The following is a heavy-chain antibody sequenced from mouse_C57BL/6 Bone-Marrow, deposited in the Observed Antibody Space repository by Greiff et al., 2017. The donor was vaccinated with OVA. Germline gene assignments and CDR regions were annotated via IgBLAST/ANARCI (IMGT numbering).Heavy chain of an antibody. CDR1: GFSFTSYG. CDR3: ASPYDYEGAWFAY. CDR2: IWSGGST. Sequence: VMLVESGPGLVQPSQSLSITCTVSGFSFTSYGVHWVRQSPGKGLEWLGVIWSGGSTDYNADFISRLSISKDNSKSQVYFNMNSLQADDTAIYYCASPYDYEGAWFAYWGQGTLVTVSA. V-gene: IGHV2-2*01. D-gene: IGHD2-4*01. J-gene: IGHJ3*01.